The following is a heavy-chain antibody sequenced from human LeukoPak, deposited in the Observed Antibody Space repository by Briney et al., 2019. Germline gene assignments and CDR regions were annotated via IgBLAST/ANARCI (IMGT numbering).Heavy chain of an antibody. CDR1: GFIFSRYG. CDR2: TWFDGTNN. CDR3: ARANYGSGSNYYYGMDV. V-gene: IGHV3-33*01. Sequence: GRSLRLSCAASGFIFSRYGMHWVRQAPGKGLEWVAVTWFDGTNNYYGDSVKGRFTISRDNSKNTLYLQVDSLRAEDTAVYYCARANYGSGSNYYYGMDVWGQGTTVTVSS. J-gene: IGHJ6*02. D-gene: IGHD3-10*01.